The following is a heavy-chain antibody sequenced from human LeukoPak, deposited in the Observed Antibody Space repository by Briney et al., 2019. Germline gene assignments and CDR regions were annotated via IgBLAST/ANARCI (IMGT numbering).Heavy chain of an antibody. D-gene: IGHD4-23*01. CDR1: GYTFTGYY. V-gene: IGHV1-2*02. Sequence: ASVKVSCKASGYTFTGYYIHWVRQAPGQGREWMGWINPDSGGTNSAQNFQGRVTMTRDTSISTAYMELNRLRSDDTAVYYCARDTVVMSTPYYYYYGMDVWGQGTTVTVSS. CDR2: INPDSGGT. J-gene: IGHJ6*02. CDR3: ARDTVVMSTPYYYYYGMDV.